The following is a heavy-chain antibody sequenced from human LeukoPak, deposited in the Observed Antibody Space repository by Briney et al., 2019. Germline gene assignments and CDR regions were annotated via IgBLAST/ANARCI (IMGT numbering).Heavy chain of an antibody. D-gene: IGHD3-10*01. J-gene: IGHJ4*02. CDR3: ARARDYGSGSYRYDFDY. V-gene: IGHV4-59*01. Sequence: ASETLSLTCTVSGGSISSYYWSWIRQPPGKGLEWIGYIYYSGSTNYNPSLKSRVTISVDTSKNQFSLKLSSVTAADTAVYYCARARDYGSGSYRYDFDYWGQGTLVTVSS. CDR1: GGSISSYY. CDR2: IYYSGST.